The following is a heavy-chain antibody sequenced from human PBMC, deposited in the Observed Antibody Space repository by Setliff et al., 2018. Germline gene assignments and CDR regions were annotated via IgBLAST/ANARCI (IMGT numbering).Heavy chain of an antibody. CDR1: GSTFSEYW. CDR3: AKDRNFPNDVFDT. CDR2: INRGGSVI. J-gene: IGHJ3*02. V-gene: IGHV3-74*01. Sequence: GGSLRLSCAASGSTFSEYWMHWVRQVPGKGLEWVSRINRGGSVISYVATVKGRFTISRDDSKNTLYLQMNSLRAEDTGIYYCAKDRNFPNDVFDTWGQGTMVTVSS.